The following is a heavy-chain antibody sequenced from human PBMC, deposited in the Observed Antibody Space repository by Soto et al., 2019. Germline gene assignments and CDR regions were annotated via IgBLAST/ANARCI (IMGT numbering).Heavy chain of an antibody. CDR3: AKNDFWSAY. CDR2: ISYDGSNK. V-gene: IGHV3-30*18. Sequence: GGSLRLSCAASGFTFSSYGMHWVRQAPGKGLEWVAVISYDGSNKYYADSVKGRFTISRDNSKNTLYLQMNSLRAEDTAVYYCAKNDFWSAYWGQGTLVTVSS. D-gene: IGHD3-3*01. CDR1: GFTFSSYG. J-gene: IGHJ4*02.